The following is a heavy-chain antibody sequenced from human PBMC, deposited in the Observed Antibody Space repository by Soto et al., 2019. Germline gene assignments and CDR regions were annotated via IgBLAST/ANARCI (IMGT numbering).Heavy chain of an antibody. CDR2: IWYDGGNK. CDR1: GFTFSNYG. CDR3: ARDGDVNTGFGKDY. J-gene: IGHJ4*02. V-gene: IGHV3-33*01. D-gene: IGHD3-16*01. Sequence: QVQLVESGGGVVQPGRSLRLSCAASGFTFSNYGMHWVRQAPGKGLEWVEFIWYDGGNKYYAESVKGRFTISRDNSKNTLYLQMNSLRAEDTAVYYCARDGDVNTGFGKDYWGQGTLVTVSS.